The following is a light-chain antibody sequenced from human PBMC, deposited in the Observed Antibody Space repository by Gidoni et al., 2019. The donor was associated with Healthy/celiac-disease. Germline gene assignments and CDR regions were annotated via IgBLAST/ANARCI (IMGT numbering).Light chain of an antibody. CDR2: GAS. CDR3: QQYNNWPPWT. CDR1: QSVSSN. J-gene: IGKJ1*01. V-gene: IGKV3-15*01. Sequence: ELVMTHSPATLSVSPGERATLSCRASQSVSSNLAWYQQKPGQAPRLLIYGASTRATGIPARFSGSGSGTEFTLTISSLQYEDFAVYYCQQYNNWPPWTFXQXIKVEIK.